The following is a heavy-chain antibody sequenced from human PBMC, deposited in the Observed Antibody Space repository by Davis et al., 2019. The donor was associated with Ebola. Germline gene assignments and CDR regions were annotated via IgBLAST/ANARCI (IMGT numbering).Heavy chain of an antibody. CDR2: ISGSGGST. CDR1: GFTFSSYA. D-gene: IGHD3-22*01. CDR3: AKAADYYDSSGYWRYYGMDV. V-gene: IGHV3-23*01. J-gene: IGHJ6*02. Sequence: PGGSLRLSCAASGFTFSSYAMSWVRQAPGKGLEWVSAISGSGGSTYYADSVKGRFTISRDNSKNTLYLQMNSLRAEDTAVYYCAKAADYYDSSGYWRYYGMDVWGQGTTVTVSS.